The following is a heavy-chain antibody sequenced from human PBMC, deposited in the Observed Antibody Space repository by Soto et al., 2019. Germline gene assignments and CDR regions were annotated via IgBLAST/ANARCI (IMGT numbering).Heavy chain of an antibody. CDR3: ARENDFWSGYYSGYFDY. CDR2: ISAYNGNT. Sequence: QVQLVQSGAEVKKPGASVKVSCKASGYTFTSYGISWVRQAPGQELEWMGWISAYNGNTNYAQKLQGRVTMTTDTSTSTAYMELRSLRSDDTAVYYCARENDFWSGYYSGYFDYWGQGTLVTVSS. J-gene: IGHJ4*02. CDR1: GYTFTSYG. V-gene: IGHV1-18*01. D-gene: IGHD3-3*01.